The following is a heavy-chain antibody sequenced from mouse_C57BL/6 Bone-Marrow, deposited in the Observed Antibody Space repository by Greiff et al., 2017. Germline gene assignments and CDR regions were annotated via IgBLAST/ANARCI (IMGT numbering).Heavy chain of an antibody. J-gene: IGHJ4*01. Sequence: EVQLQQPGPVLVKPGASVKMSCKASGYTFTDYYMNWVKQSHGKSLEWIGVINPYNGGTSYNQKFKGKATLTVDKSSSTAYMELNSLTSEDSAVYYCARRGDIYYDYDGAMDYWGQGTSVTVSS. D-gene: IGHD2-4*01. CDR1: GYTFTDYY. CDR3: ARRGDIYYDYDGAMDY. V-gene: IGHV1-19*01. CDR2: INPYNGGT.